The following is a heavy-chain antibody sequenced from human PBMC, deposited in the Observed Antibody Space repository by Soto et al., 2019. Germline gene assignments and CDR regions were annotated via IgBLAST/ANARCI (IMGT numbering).Heavy chain of an antibody. J-gene: IGHJ4*02. CDR2: VYTSGST. CDR3: ARNIAAAGTNYFDY. Sequence: SETLSLTCNVSGGSMSKYYWSWIRQPAGKGLEWIGRVYTSGSTNYNPSLKSRVTMSIDTSKNQFSLKLSSVTAADTAVYYCARNIAAAGTNYFDYWGQGTLVTVSS. CDR1: GGSMSKYY. D-gene: IGHD6-13*01. V-gene: IGHV4-4*07.